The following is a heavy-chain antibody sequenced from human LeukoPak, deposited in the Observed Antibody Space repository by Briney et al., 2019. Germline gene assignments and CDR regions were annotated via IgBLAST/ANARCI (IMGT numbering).Heavy chain of an antibody. D-gene: IGHD2-15*01. J-gene: IGHJ4*02. V-gene: IGHV3-33*01. Sequence: GGSLRLSCAASGFTFSSYGMEWVRQAPGKGLEWLTVIWYDGSKKYYADSVKGRFTISRDNAKSSLYLQMNNLRAEDTAVYYCARVPRYCSGGSCYGYWGQGTLVTVSS. CDR1: GFTFSSYG. CDR3: ARVPRYCSGGSCYGY. CDR2: IWYDGSKK.